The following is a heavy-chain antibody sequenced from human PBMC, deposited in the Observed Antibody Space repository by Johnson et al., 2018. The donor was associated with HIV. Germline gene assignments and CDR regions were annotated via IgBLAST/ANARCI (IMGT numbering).Heavy chain of an antibody. J-gene: IGHJ3*02. D-gene: IGHD4-17*01. CDR3: ARSMTTVTVAFDI. CDR2: ISYDGSNK. CDR1: GFIFSSYA. Sequence: QVQLVESGGGVVQPGKSLRLSCAASGFIFSSYAIHWVRQAPGKGLEWVAVISYDGSNKYYADSVKGRFTISRDNSKNTLYLQMNSLRAEDTAVYYCARSMTTVTVAFDIWGQGTMVTVSS. V-gene: IGHV3-30-3*01.